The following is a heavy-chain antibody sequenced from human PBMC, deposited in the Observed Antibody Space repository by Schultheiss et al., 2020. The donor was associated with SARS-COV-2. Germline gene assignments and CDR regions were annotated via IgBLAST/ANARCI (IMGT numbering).Heavy chain of an antibody. D-gene: IGHD6-19*01. CDR1: GFTFGDYA. Sequence: GGSLRLSCTASGFTFGDYAMSWFRQAPGKGLEWVGFIRSKAYGGTTEYAASVKGRFTISRDDSKSIAYLQMNSLKTEDTAVYYCTRDPAVAVPHYYGMDVWGQGTTVTVSS. V-gene: IGHV3-49*03. J-gene: IGHJ6*02. CDR2: IRSKAYGGTT. CDR3: TRDPAVAVPHYYGMDV.